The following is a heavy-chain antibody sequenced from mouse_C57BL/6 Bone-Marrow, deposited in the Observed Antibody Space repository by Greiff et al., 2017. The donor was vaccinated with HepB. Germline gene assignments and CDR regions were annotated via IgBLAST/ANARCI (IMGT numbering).Heavy chain of an antibody. CDR2: INPGSGGT. CDR1: GYAFTNYL. Sequence: QVQLQQSGAELVRPGTSVKVSCKASGYAFTNYLIEWVKQRPGQGLEWIGVINPGSGGTNYNEKFKGKATLTADKSSSTAYMQLSSLTSEDSAVYFCARRDYYGSSWDLYAMDYWGQGTSVTVSS. V-gene: IGHV1-54*01. CDR3: ARRDYYGSSWDLYAMDY. J-gene: IGHJ4*01. D-gene: IGHD1-1*01.